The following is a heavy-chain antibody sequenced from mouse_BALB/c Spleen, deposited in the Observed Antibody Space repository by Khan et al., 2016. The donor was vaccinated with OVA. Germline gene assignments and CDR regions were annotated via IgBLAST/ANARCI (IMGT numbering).Heavy chain of an antibody. D-gene: IGHD1-1*02. Sequence: QVQLKQSGAELAKPGASVKMSCKASGYTFINYWILWVKQRPAQGLEWIGYINPSTAYTEYNQNFKDKATLTADKSSRTAYMQLSSLTSEDSAVYYCARRGLRWDFDYWGQGTTLTVSS. J-gene: IGHJ2*01. V-gene: IGHV1-7*01. CDR2: INPSTAYT. CDR1: GYTFINYW. CDR3: ARRGLRWDFDY.